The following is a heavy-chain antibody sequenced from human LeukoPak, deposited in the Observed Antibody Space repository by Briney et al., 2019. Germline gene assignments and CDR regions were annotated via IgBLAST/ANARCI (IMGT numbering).Heavy chain of an antibody. V-gene: IGHV1-2*02. Sequence: ASVKVSCKASGYTFTCYYMHWVRQAPGQGLEWRGWINTNSSGTNYAQKFQGRVTMTRDTSISTAYMELSRLRSDDTAVYYCARIVAETYYDFWSGYSIFDYWGQGTLVTVSS. CDR1: GYTFTCYY. D-gene: IGHD3-3*01. J-gene: IGHJ4*02. CDR3: ARIVAETYYDFWSGYSIFDY. CDR2: INTNSSGT.